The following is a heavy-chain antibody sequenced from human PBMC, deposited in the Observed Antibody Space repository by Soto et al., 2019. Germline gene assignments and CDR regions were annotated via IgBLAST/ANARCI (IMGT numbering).Heavy chain of an antibody. V-gene: IGHV4-59*01. CDR1: GGSIGSYY. J-gene: IGHJ4*02. CDR3: ASLVAGTAFDY. Sequence: SETLSLTCTVSGGSIGSYYRSWIRQPPGKGLEWIGYIYYSGSTNYNPSLKSRVTISVDTSKNQFSPKLSSVTAADTAVYYCASLVAGTAFDYWGQGTLVTVSS. D-gene: IGHD6-19*01. CDR2: IYYSGST.